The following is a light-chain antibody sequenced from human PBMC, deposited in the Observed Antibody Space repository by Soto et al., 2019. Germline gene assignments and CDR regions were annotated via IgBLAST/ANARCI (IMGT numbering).Light chain of an antibody. J-gene: IGKJ1*01. V-gene: IGKV4-1*01. CDR3: QQYFSSPRT. CDR1: QSILYSSNNENY. CDR2: WAS. Sequence: DIVMTQSPDSLVVPLGERATINCKSSQSILYSSNNENYLAWYQRKPGQPPKLLIYWASTRESGVPDRFSGSGSGTDFTLTISSLQAEDVAHYYCQQYFSSPRTFGQGTKVEIK.